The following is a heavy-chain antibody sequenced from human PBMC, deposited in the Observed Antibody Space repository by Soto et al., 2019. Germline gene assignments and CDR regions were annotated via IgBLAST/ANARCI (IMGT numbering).Heavy chain of an antibody. D-gene: IGHD4-17*01. Sequence: GGSLRLSCSASGFTFSSYSMNWVRQAPGKGLEWVSYISSSGGTLYYADSVKGRFTISRDNARNSLYLQMNSLRDEDTAVYYCARDDTVAGGYFFDYWGQGTLVTVSS. CDR1: GFTFSSYS. J-gene: IGHJ4*02. V-gene: IGHV3-48*02. CDR3: ARDDTVAGGYFFDY. CDR2: ISSSGGTL.